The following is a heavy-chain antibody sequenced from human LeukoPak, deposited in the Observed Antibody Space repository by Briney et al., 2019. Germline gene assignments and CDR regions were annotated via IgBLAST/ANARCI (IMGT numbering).Heavy chain of an antibody. D-gene: IGHD3-22*01. Sequence: SETLSLTCTVSGGSISSYHWSWIRQPPGKGLEWIGYIYYSGSTNYNPSLKSRVTISVDTSKNQFSLKLSSVTAADTAVYYRARDHYDSSGYYFAFDIWGQGTMVTVSS. CDR2: IYYSGST. CDR1: GGSISSYH. CDR3: ARDHYDSSGYYFAFDI. J-gene: IGHJ3*02. V-gene: IGHV4-59*01.